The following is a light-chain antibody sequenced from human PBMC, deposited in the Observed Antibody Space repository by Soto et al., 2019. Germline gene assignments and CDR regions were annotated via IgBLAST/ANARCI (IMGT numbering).Light chain of an antibody. Sequence: DIRMTQSPSSLSASVGGRVTITCQASQDISTYLNWYQQKPGKAPKLLIYDASNLETGVPSRFSGSGSGTDFTSTISSLQPEDIATYYCQQFEDFPRAIIFGQGTRLEIK. CDR2: DAS. J-gene: IGKJ5*01. CDR1: QDISTY. V-gene: IGKV1-33*01. CDR3: QQFEDFPRAII.